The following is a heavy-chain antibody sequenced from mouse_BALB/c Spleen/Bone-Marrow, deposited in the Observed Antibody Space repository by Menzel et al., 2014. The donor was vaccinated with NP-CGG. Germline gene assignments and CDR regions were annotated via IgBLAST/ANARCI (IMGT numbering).Heavy chain of an antibody. Sequence: LVESGAELVKPGASVKLSCKTSGYTFTNYWIQWVKRRPGQGLGWIGEIFPGTGTTYYNEKFKGKATLTIDTSSSTAYMQLSSLTSEDSAVYFCARHYYGSSDAMDYWGQGTSVTVSS. J-gene: IGHJ4*01. D-gene: IGHD1-1*01. CDR3: ARHYYGSSDAMDY. CDR1: GYTFTNYW. V-gene: IGHV1S132*01. CDR2: IFPGTGTT.